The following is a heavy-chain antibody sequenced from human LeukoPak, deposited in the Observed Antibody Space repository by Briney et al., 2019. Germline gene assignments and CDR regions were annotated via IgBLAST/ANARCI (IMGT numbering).Heavy chain of an antibody. CDR1: GFTFSKYD. J-gene: IGHJ4*02. Sequence: PGGSLRLSCAASGFTFSKYDLSWVRQAPGKGLEWVSSISSSSSYIYYADSVKGRFTISRDNAKNSLYLQMNSLRAEDTAVYYCARESVSSGWYVDWGQGTLVTVSS. D-gene: IGHD6-19*01. CDR2: ISSSSSYI. CDR3: ARESVSSGWYVD. V-gene: IGHV3-21*01.